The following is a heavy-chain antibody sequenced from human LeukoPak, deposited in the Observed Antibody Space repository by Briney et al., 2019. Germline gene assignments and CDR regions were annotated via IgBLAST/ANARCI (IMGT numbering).Heavy chain of an antibody. Sequence: PGGSLRLSCAASGVTFSDYAMSWVRQAPGKGLEGVSGISDSGRSTYYTDSVRGRCTISRDISKNMVYLQLNKLRAEDTALYFCARHDSFIPFWGQGTLVSVSS. CDR2: ISDSGRST. CDR3: ARHDSFIPF. J-gene: IGHJ4*02. V-gene: IGHV3-23*01. CDR1: GVTFSDYA. D-gene: IGHD5-18*01.